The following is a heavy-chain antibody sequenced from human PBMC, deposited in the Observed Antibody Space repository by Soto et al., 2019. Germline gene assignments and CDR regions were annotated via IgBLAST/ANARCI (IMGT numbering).Heavy chain of an antibody. CDR1: GGSISSGDYY. D-gene: IGHD2-15*01. CDR3: ARFPAEDIVVVVADERNYGMDV. J-gene: IGHJ6*02. CDR2: IYYSGST. Sequence: TLSLTCTVSGGSISSGDYYWSWIRQPPGKGLEWIGYIYYSGSTYYNPSLKSRVTISVDTSKNQFSLKLSSVTAADTAVYYCARFPAEDIVVVVADERNYGMDVWGQGTTVTVS. V-gene: IGHV4-30-4*01.